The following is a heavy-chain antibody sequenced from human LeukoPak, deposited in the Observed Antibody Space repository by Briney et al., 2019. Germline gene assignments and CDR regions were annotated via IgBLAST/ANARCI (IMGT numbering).Heavy chain of an antibody. V-gene: IGHV3-64D*09. CDR1: GFTFSTYA. D-gene: IGHD3-22*01. CDR3: VKGSEAYCDSKSDY. Sequence: GGSLRLSCSASGFTFSTYAMHWVRQAPGKGLEYVSAISSNGGTIYYTDSVKGRFTISRGNSKSTLYLQLSSLRAEDTAVYYCVKGSEAYCDSKSDYWGQGTLVTVSS. J-gene: IGHJ4*02. CDR2: ISSNGGTI.